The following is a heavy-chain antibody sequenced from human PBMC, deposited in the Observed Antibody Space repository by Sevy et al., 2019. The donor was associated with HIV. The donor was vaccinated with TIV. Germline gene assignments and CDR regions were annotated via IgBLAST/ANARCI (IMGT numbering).Heavy chain of an antibody. V-gene: IGHV3-15*01. CDR2: IKSKSDGGTT. J-gene: IGHJ6*02. CDR1: GFTFTYAW. CDR3: STDPIILLLVTDGMDV. Sequence: GESLKISCAASGFTFTYAWMTWVRQAPGKGLEWVGRIKSKSDGGTTDYAAPVKGRFIISRDDSKNTLYLQMNSLKTEDTAVYYCSTDPIILLLVTDGMDVWGQGTSVTVSS. D-gene: IGHD2-8*02.